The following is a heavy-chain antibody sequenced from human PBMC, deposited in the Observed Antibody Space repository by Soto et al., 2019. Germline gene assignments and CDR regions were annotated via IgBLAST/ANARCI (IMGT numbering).Heavy chain of an antibody. CDR1: GFTFSTYG. Sequence: QVQLEESGGGVVQPGRSLRLSCVASGFTFSTYGMHWVRQAPGKGLEWVAVISADGSNTYYGDSVRGRFTISRDNTKNALYLQMNSLRSEDTAMYYCAKTDADGRGGCWQLYYCDSWGQGALVTVSS. D-gene: IGHD6-19*01. V-gene: IGHV3-30*18. CDR2: ISADGSNT. CDR3: AKTDADGRGGCWQLYYCDS. J-gene: IGHJ4*02.